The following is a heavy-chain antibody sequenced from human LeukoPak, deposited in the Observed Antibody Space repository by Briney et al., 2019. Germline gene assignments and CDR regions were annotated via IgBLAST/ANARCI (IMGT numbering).Heavy chain of an antibody. CDR1: GGTFSSYA. D-gene: IGHD3-10*01. CDR2: ISAYNGNT. V-gene: IGHV1-18*01. Sequence: ASVKVSCKASGGTFSSYAISWVRQAPGQGLEWMGWISAYNGNTNYAQKLQGRVTMTTDTSTSTAYMELRSLRSDDTAVYYCARGPGLLWFGEARHAFDIWGQGTMVTVSS. CDR3: ARGPGLLWFGEARHAFDI. J-gene: IGHJ3*02.